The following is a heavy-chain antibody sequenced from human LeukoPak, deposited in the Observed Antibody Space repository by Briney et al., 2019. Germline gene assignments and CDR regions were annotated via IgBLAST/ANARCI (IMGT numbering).Heavy chain of an antibody. J-gene: IGHJ4*02. CDR1: GFTFSSYG. D-gene: IGHD6-13*01. V-gene: IGHV3-30*18. CDR2: ISYDGSRK. Sequence: GRSLRLSCAASGFTFSSYGMHWVRQAPGKGLEWVAVISYDGSRKHHADSVKGRFTISRDNSKNTLYLQMNSLRAEDTAVYYCAKKEAGGYSSSCLDDWGQGTLVTVSS. CDR3: AKKEAGGYSSSCLDD.